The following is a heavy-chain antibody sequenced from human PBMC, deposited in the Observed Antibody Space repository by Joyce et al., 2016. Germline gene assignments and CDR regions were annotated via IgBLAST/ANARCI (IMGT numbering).Heavy chain of an antibody. CDR1: RLDFPNYS. V-gene: IGHV3-30*04. D-gene: IGHD6-13*01. Sequence: QVQLVESGGGVVQPGGSLRLSCAASRLDFPNYSMHWVRQAPGKGLEWVALISYDGSREYYADSVKVRFTISRDNSRATLFLVMDSLRPDDTAVYYCANERGNYLAAAGNPCESWGQGTLVTVSS. J-gene: IGHJ5*02. CDR2: ISYDGSRE. CDR3: ANERGNYLAAAGNPCES.